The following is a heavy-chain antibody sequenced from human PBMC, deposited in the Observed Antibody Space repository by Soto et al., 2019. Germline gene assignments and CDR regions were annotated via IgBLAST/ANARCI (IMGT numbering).Heavy chain of an antibody. CDR2: IFYTVST. D-gene: IGHD3-10*01. CDR3: ARVRPTLFRIYYLDY. J-gene: IGHJ4*02. V-gene: IGHV4-30-4*01. Sequence: PSETLSLTCSVSGGTINSGDYFWSWILQPPGKGMEWIVSIFYTVSTYYSPSLKSRFSMSRDTSKTFFPLRVMSLPAEKRAVFFCARVRPTLFRIYYLDYGGEETPVTVSS. CDR1: GGTINSGDYF.